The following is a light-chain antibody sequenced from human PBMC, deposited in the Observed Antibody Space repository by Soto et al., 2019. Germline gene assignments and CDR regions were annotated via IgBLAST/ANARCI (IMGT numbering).Light chain of an antibody. J-gene: IGKJ2*01. Sequence: EIVLTQSPGTLSLSPGERATLSCRASQSVSSSYLGWYQQKPGQAPRLLIYGGSSRATGIPDRFSGSGSGTDFTLTISRLEPEDFAVYYGQQYGSLPRTFGQGTKLEIK. V-gene: IGKV3-20*01. CDR3: QQYGSLPRT. CDR2: GGS. CDR1: QSVSSSY.